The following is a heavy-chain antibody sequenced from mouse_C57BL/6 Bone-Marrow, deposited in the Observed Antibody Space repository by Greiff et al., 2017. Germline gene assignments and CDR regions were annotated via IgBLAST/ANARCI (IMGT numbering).Heavy chain of an antibody. V-gene: IGHV1-55*01. J-gene: IGHJ3*01. CDR2: IYPGSGST. Sequence: VQLQQPGAELVKPGASVKMSCKASGYTFTSYWITWVKQRPGQGLEWIGDIYPGSGSTNYNEKFKSKATLTVDTSSSTAYMQLSSLTSEDSAVYYCASDNCGSSGFAYWGQGTLVTVSA. CDR3: ASDNCGSSGFAY. D-gene: IGHD1-1*01. CDR1: GYTFTSYW.